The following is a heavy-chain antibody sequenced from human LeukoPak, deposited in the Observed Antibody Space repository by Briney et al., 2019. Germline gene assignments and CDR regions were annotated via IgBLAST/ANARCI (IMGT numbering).Heavy chain of an antibody. D-gene: IGHD6-6*01. J-gene: IGHJ4*02. CDR2: MNPNSGNT. CDR1: GYTFTSYG. CDR3: ARRQYSSSSDPFDY. Sequence: ASVKVSCKASGYTFTSYGISWVRQAPGQGLEWMGWMNPNSGNTGYAQKFQGRVTITRNTSISTAYMELSSLRSEDTAVYYCARRQYSSSSDPFDYWGQGTLVTVSS. V-gene: IGHV1-8*03.